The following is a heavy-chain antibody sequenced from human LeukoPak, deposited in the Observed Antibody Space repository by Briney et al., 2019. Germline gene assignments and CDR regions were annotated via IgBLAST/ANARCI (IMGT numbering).Heavy chain of an antibody. Sequence: WASVKVSCKASGYTFTGYGISWVRQAPGQGLEWMGWISAYNGNTNYAQKLQGRVTMTRDTSTSTVYMELSSLRSEDTAVYYCARVRYRLAETYIDYWGQGTLVTVSS. V-gene: IGHV1-18*01. D-gene: IGHD3-16*01. CDR2: ISAYNGNT. CDR3: ARVRYRLAETYIDY. CDR1: GYTFTGYG. J-gene: IGHJ4*02.